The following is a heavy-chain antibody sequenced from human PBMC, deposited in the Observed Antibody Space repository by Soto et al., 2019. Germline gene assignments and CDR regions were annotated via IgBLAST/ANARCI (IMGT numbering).Heavy chain of an antibody. Sequence: PGGSLRLSCVASGFTFSDFYMTWIRQAPGKGLEWVSYISSRDNTIYYADSVKGRFTISRDNAKNSLYLQMNSLRAEDTAVYYCTRSPTVVPLFDYWGQGTLVTVSS. J-gene: IGHJ4*02. CDR2: ISSRDNTI. CDR3: TRSPTVVPLFDY. D-gene: IGHD4-17*01. CDR1: GFTFSDFY. V-gene: IGHV3-11*01.